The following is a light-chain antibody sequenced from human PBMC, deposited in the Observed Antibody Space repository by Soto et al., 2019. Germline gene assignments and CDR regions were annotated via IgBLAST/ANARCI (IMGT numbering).Light chain of an antibody. J-gene: IGLJ2*01. Sequence: QSALTQPRSVSGSHGQSVTISCTGTSTDVGGSNNVSWYQQHPGKAPKLMIYDVSERPSGVPDRFSGSKSGTSASLAISGLRSEDEADYYCAAWDDSLSGLFGGGTKLTVL. CDR3: AAWDDSLSGL. CDR1: STDVGGSNN. V-gene: IGLV2-11*01. CDR2: DVS.